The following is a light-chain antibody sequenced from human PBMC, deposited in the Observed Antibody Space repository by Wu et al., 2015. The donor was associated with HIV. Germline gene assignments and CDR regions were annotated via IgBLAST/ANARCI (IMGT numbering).Light chain of an antibody. CDR2: DAT. Sequence: AIQLTQSPSSLSASVGDTVTLTCRSSQVISNALAWYQQKPGFPPKLLIYDATILHSGVPARFSGNKSGTDFSLTISSLRPEDFATYYCQQFDTFPLTFGQG. V-gene: IGKV1-13*02. CDR3: QQFDTFPLT. CDR1: QVISNA. J-gene: IGKJ2*01.